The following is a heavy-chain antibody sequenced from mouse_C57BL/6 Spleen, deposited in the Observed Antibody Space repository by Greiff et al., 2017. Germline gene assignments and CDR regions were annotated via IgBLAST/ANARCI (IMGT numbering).Heavy chain of an antibody. Sequence: VQLQQSGPELVKPGASVKISCKASGYTFTDYYMNWVKQSHGKSLEWIGDINPNNGGTSSNQKFKGQATLTVNKSSSTVYLVLRRLTSEDSAVYYCGRSYYDEAYWGQGTLVTVSA. J-gene: IGHJ3*01. CDR1: GYTFTDYY. CDR2: INPNNGGT. V-gene: IGHV1-26*01. CDR3: GRSYYDEAY. D-gene: IGHD2-4*01.